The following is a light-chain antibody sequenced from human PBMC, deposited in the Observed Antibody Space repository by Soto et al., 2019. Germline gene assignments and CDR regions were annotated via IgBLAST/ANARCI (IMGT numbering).Light chain of an antibody. J-gene: IGLJ1*01. CDR3: QSYDSSLGGSDV. CDR1: SSNIGAGYD. CDR2: GNS. Sequence: QSVLTQPPSVSGAPGQRVTISCTGSSSNIGAGYDVHWYQQLPGTAPKLLIYGNSNRPSGVPDRFSGSKSGTSASLAITGLQAEDEADDYCQSYDSSLGGSDVFGTGTKLTVL. V-gene: IGLV1-40*01.